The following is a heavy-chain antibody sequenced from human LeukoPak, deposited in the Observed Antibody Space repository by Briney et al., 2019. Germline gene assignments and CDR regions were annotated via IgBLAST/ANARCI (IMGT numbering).Heavy chain of an antibody. D-gene: IGHD2/OR15-2a*01. CDR1: GYTFTKYY. Sequence: GASVKVSCKASGYTFTKYYIHWVRQAPGQGLEWMGIINPSVGTTLYTQKFQGRVTLTRDTSTTTVYMEVTSLRSDDTAVYYCAREERMVILALDMWGQGTMVTVSS. J-gene: IGHJ3*02. V-gene: IGHV1-46*01. CDR3: AREERMVILALDM. CDR2: INPSVGTT.